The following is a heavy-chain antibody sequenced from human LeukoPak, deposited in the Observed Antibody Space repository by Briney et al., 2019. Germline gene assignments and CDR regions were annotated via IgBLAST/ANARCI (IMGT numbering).Heavy chain of an antibody. CDR3: ASSGGSGYPFDY. CDR2: IYYSGST. Sequence: KPSQTLSLTCAVSGGSISSGGYSWSWIRQPPGKGLEWIGYIYYSGSTYYNPSLKSRVTISVDTSKNQFSLKLSSVTAADTAVYYCASSGGSGYPFDYWGQGTLVTVSS. V-gene: IGHV4-30-4*07. CDR1: GGSISSGGYS. D-gene: IGHD3-22*01. J-gene: IGHJ4*02.